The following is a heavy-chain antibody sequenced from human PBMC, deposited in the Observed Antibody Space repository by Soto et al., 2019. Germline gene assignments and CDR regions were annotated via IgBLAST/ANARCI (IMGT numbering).Heavy chain of an antibody. CDR2: ISGSGGST. CDR3: AKDKGGIAAAGKLDY. Sequence: PGGSLRLSCAASVFTFSNYGMSWVRQAPGKGLEWVSAISGSGGSTYYADSVKGRFTISRDNSKNTLYLQMNSLRAEDTAVYYCAKDKGGIAAAGKLDYWGQGTLVTVSS. V-gene: IGHV3-23*01. CDR1: VFTFSNYG. D-gene: IGHD6-13*01. J-gene: IGHJ4*02.